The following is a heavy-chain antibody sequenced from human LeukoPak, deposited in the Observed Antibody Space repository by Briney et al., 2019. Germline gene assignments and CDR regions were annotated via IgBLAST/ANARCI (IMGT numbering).Heavy chain of an antibody. V-gene: IGHV3-23*01. CDR1: GFTFSSYA. CDR2: MTGSGSNT. J-gene: IGHJ4*02. D-gene: IGHD3-22*01. CDR3: AKGHSSGYGYYFDY. Sequence: GGSLRLSCAASGFTFSSYAMSWVRQPPGRGLEWVSGMTGSGSNTYYAGSVKGRVTISRDNSKNTLYLQMNSLRAEDTAVYYCAKGHSSGYGYYFDYWGQGTLVTVSS.